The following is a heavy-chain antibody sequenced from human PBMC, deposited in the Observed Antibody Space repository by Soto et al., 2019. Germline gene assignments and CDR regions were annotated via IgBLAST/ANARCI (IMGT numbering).Heavy chain of an antibody. J-gene: IGHJ6*02. D-gene: IGHD3-10*01. Sequence: PGESLKISCAASGFTFSSYAMSWVRQAPGKGLEWVSAISGSGGSTYYADSVKGRFTISRDNSKNTLYLQMNSLRAEDTAVYYCAKDLEDGSGLYGMDVWGQGTTVTVSS. CDR2: ISGSGGST. V-gene: IGHV3-23*01. CDR3: AKDLEDGSGLYGMDV. CDR1: GFTFSSYA.